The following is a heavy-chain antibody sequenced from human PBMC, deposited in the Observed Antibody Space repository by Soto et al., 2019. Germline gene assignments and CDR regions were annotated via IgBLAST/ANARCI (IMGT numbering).Heavy chain of an antibody. Sequence: QVQLQQWGTRLLKPSETLSLTCAVFGDSFSGHYWSWIRQTPGKGLEWIGEIEHGGSTNYNPSLKSRVRMSVDTTRKQFSLRLNSVIAADTAVYYCARAPMVRGVPLDFDYWGQGTLVTVSS. CDR3: ARAPMVRGVPLDFDY. CDR2: IEHGGST. CDR1: GDSFSGHY. V-gene: IGHV4-34*02. J-gene: IGHJ4*02. D-gene: IGHD3-10*01.